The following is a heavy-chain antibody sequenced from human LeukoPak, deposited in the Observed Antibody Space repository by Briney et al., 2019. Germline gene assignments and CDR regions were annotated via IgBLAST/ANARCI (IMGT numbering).Heavy chain of an antibody. CDR3: AKDGRGCDCTSASCTNWFGP. Sequence: PGRSLSPSCAAAASSFSTYALSCVRQPPRKWLEWVSSIVGSGALTYYAASMKGRSTISRDTSKNTLYLQKNSLSAEDRAVYYCAKDGRGCDCTSASCTNWFGPWGQGTLVTVSS. V-gene: IGHV3-23*01. J-gene: IGHJ5*02. CDR2: IVGSGALT. D-gene: IGHD2-2*01. CDR1: ASSFSTYA.